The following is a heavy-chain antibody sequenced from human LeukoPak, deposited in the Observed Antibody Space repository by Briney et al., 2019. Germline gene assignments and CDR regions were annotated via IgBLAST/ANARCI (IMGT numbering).Heavy chain of an antibody. CDR2: MYYSGST. D-gene: IGHD2-15*01. CDR3: AAHLGYCRGGTCYFDY. CDR1: GGSINSNIYS. J-gene: IGHJ4*02. Sequence: PSETLSLTCIVSGGSINSNIYSWGWIRQPPGKGLEWIGSMYYSGSTYYNPSLKSRVTISEDTSKNQFSLKLSSVTAADTAVYYCAAHLGYCRGGTCYFDYWGKGTLVTVPS. V-gene: IGHV4-39*01.